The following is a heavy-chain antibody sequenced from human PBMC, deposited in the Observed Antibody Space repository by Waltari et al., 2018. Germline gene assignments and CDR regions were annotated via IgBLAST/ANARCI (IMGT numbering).Heavy chain of an antibody. CDR1: GFTYSNHW. V-gene: IGHV3-74*01. CDR2: INGDGSTS. D-gene: IGHD6-13*01. CDR3: ARLAPKTYRSPVPGRDYYYGLDV. J-gene: IGHJ6*02. Sequence: SCAASGFTYSNHWMHWVRQAPGKGLVWVSRINGDGSTSNYADSVKGRFTISRDNTKKTLYLQMKRLRVEDTAVYYCARLAPKTYRSPVPGRDYYYGLDVWGQGTTVTVSS.